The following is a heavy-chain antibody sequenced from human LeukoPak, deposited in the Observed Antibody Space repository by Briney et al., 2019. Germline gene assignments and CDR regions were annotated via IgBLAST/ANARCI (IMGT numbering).Heavy chain of an antibody. Sequence: ASVKVSCKASGYTFTSYYMHWVRQAPGQGLEWMGIISPSGGSTSYAQKFQGRVTMTRDTSTSTVYMELSSLRSEDTAVYYCARAARGYSGYDHFDYWGQGTLVTVSS. CDR1: GYTFTSYY. J-gene: IGHJ4*02. V-gene: IGHV1-46*01. D-gene: IGHD5-12*01. CDR2: ISPSGGST. CDR3: ARAARGYSGYDHFDY.